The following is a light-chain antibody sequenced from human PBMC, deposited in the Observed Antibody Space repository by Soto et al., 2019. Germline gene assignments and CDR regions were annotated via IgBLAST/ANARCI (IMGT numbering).Light chain of an antibody. CDR3: QVWDGSGGHGV. J-gene: IGLJ2*01. CDR1: NIGTKG. CDR2: DNR. Sequence: SYELTQSPSVSVAPGQTASITCGGDNIGTKGVHWYHQKPGQAPVLVVYDNRHRRSGIPERFSGSNSGNTATLTISRVEAGDEADYFCQVWDGSGGHGVVGVGSKLNDL. V-gene: IGLV3-21*02.